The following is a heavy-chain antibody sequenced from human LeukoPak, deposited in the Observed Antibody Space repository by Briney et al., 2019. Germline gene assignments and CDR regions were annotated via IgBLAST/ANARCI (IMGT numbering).Heavy chain of an antibody. D-gene: IGHD3-22*01. CDR3: ARDTPTGSGYYFPSVVDY. V-gene: IGHV3-48*01. CDR1: GFTFSSYN. CDR2: ISRSSDII. Sequence: GGSLRLSCAASGFTFSSYNMNWVRQAPGKGLEWISYISRSSDIIYYGDPVKGRFTISRDNAKNSLYLQMNSLRAEDTAVYYCARDTPTGSGYYFPSVVDYWGQGTLVTVSS. J-gene: IGHJ4*02.